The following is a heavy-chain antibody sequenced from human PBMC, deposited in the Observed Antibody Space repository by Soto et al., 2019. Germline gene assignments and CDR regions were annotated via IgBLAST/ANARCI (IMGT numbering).Heavy chain of an antibody. Sequence: QVQLVESGGGVVQPGRSLRLSCAASGFTFSSYAMHWVRQAPGKGLEWVAVISYDGSNKYYADSVKGRFTISRDNSTKTLYLQMNSLRDEDTAVYYCARPQNAQRYGPTYWGQGTLVHVSS. D-gene: IGHD1-1*01. CDR3: ARPQNAQRYGPTY. CDR2: ISYDGSNK. J-gene: IGHJ4*02. V-gene: IGHV3-30-3*01. CDR1: GFTFSSYA.